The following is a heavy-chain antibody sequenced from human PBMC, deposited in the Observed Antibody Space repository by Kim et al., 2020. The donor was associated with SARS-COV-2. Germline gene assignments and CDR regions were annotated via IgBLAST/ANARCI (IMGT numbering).Heavy chain of an antibody. CDR1: GGSFSGYY. Sequence: SETLSLTCAVYGGSFSGYYWSWIRQPPGKGLEWIGEINHSGSTNYHPSLKSRVTISVDTSKNQFSLKLSSVTAADTALYYCARGRMGQQQPPSIAWCQGTLVTVSA. CDR3: ARGRMGQQQPPSIA. CDR2: INHSGST. V-gene: IGHV4-34*01. D-gene: IGHD6-13*01. J-gene: IGHJ4*02.